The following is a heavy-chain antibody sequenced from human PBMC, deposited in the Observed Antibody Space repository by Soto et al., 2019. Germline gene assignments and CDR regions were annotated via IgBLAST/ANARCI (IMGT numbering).Heavy chain of an antibody. V-gene: IGHV4-59*08. CDR2: IYYSGST. D-gene: IGHD3-3*01. Sequence: QVQLQESGPGLVKPSETLSLTCSVSGGSIASYYWSWIRQPPGKGLEWIGYIYYSGSTNYNPSLKSRVTISVETSKNQCSLKLSSVTAADTAVYYCARGGWRQIDYWGQGTLVSVSS. CDR3: ARGGWRQIDY. J-gene: IGHJ4*02. CDR1: GGSIASYY.